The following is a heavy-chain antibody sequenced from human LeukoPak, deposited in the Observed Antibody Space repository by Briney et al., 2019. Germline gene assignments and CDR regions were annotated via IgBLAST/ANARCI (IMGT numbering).Heavy chain of an antibody. J-gene: IGHJ3*02. CDR3: AGGNPTEGAFDI. V-gene: IGHV1-69*13. CDR2: IIPIFGTA. CDR1: GGTFSSYA. Sequence: SVKVSCKASGGTFSSYAISWVRQAPGQGLEWMGGIIPIFGTANYAQKFQGRVTITADESTSTAYMELSSLRSEDTAVYYCAGGNPTEGAFDIWGQGTMVTVSS. D-gene: IGHD1-14*01.